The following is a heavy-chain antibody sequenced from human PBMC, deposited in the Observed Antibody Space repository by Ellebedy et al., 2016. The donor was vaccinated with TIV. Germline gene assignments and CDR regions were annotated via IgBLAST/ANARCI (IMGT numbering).Heavy chain of an antibody. D-gene: IGHD2-8*01. CDR1: GFTFRNYC. CDR2: MKQDGSEK. CDR3: AREAINYGTNSYYFDY. J-gene: IGHJ4*02. Sequence: GESLKISCAASGFTFRNYCMSWVRQAPGTGLEWVANMKQDGSEKNYVDSVKGRFTISRDNAKNSLSLQMNSLRAEDTAVYYCAREAINYGTNSYYFDYWGQGTLGAVSS. V-gene: IGHV3-7*01.